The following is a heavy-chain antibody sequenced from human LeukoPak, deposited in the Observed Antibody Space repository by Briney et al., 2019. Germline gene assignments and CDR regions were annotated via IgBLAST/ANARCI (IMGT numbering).Heavy chain of an antibody. Sequence: SETLSLTCAVSGGSISSGGYSWSWIRQPPGKGLEWIGYIYHSGSTYYNPSLKSRVTISVDRSENQFSLKLSSVTAADTAVYYCARASYDILTGYYRGDAFDIWGQGTMVTVSS. CDR2: IYHSGST. V-gene: IGHV4-30-2*01. J-gene: IGHJ3*02. D-gene: IGHD3-9*01. CDR3: ARASYDILTGYYRGDAFDI. CDR1: GGSISSGGYS.